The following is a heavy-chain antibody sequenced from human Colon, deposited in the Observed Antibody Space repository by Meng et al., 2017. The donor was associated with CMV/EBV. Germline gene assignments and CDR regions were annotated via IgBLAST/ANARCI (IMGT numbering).Heavy chain of an antibody. V-gene: IGHV1-2*02. J-gene: IGHJ3*01. CDR3: ARVDSDTSGYYGPDF. CDR2: INPNTGGT. D-gene: IGHD3-22*01. CDR1: GYIFNHYG. Sequence: ASVKVSCKASGYIFNHYGLNWVRQAPGQGLEWLGWINPNTGGTTYEPNFHGRVTLTRDTSISTVYMEVTRLTSDDTAMYYCARVDSDTSGYYGPDFWGQGTMVTVSS.